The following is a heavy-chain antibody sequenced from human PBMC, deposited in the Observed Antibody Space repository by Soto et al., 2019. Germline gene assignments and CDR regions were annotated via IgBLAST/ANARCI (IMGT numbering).Heavy chain of an antibody. V-gene: IGHV3-21*04. CDR3: AKKVNSGPGSQYFDY. J-gene: IGHJ4*02. D-gene: IGHD3-10*01. Sequence: GGSLRLSCAASRFTFSNYSMNWVRQAPGKGLEWVSSISSSGSHTYYADSVKGRFTISRDNSKNMLFLQMNSLRAEDTAIYYCAKKVNSGPGSQYFDYWGQGTLVTVSS. CDR1: RFTFSNYS. CDR2: ISSSGSHT.